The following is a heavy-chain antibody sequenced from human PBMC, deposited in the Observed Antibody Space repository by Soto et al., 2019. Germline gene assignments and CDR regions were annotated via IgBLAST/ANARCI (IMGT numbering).Heavy chain of an antibody. D-gene: IGHD5-18*01. Sequence: SETLSLTCTVSGGSISSCGYYWSWIRQHPGKGLEWIGYIYYSGSTYYNPSLKSRVTISVDTSKNQFSLKLSSVTAADTAVYYCARHSSHGNYFDYWGQGTLVTVSS. CDR2: IYYSGST. V-gene: IGHV4-31*03. CDR3: ARHSSHGNYFDY. J-gene: IGHJ4*02. CDR1: GGSISSCGYY.